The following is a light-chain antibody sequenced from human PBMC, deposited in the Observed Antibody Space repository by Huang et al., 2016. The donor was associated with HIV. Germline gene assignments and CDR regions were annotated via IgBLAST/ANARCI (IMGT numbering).Light chain of an antibody. CDR1: ENIVYS. Sequence: DVQLTQPASSLSSPVGNGITITCRASENIVYSLSWFRQRPGNAAQALIYAASILHDGLPSIFSGTGSGTNISLTINGLGPEDCATYYCQQSRILPRTYGGGTKVDI. CDR3: QQSRILPRT. V-gene: IGKV1-39*01. J-gene: IGKJ4*01. CDR2: AAS.